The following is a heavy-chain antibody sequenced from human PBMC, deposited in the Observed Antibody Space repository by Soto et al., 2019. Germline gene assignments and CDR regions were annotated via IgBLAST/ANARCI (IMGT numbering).Heavy chain of an antibody. CDR3: AREAGPEEKEVANVNWFDP. V-gene: IGHV1-18*01. CDR2: ISAYNGNT. CDR1: GYTFTSYG. D-gene: IGHD5-12*01. J-gene: IGHJ5*02. Sequence: QVQLVQSGAEVKKPGASVKVSCKASGYTFTSYGISLVRQSPGQGPEWMGWISAYNGNTNYAQKRQGRVTMTTDTSTSTAYMELRSLRSEDTAVYYCAREAGPEEKEVANVNWFDPWGQGTLVTVSS.